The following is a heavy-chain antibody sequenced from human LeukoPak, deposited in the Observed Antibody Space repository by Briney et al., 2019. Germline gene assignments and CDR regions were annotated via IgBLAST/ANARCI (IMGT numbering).Heavy chain of an antibody. V-gene: IGHV1-18*01. CDR2: ISAYNGNT. CDR1: GYTFTSYG. D-gene: IGHD6-19*01. CDR3: AREGPRIAVAGRDYYHGMDV. Sequence: ASVKVSCKASGYTFTSYGISWVRQAPGQGLEWMGWISAYNGNTNYAQKLQGRVTMTTDTSTSTAYMEPRSLRSDDTAVYYCAREGPRIAVAGRDYYHGMDVSGQGTTVTVSS. J-gene: IGHJ6*02.